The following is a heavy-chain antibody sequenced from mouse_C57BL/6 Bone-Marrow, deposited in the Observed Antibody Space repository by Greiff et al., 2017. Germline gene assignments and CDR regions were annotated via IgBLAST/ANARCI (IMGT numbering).Heavy chain of an antibody. CDR2: IDPSDSYT. V-gene: IGHV1-59*01. Sequence: QVQLQQPGAELVRPGTSVKLSCKASGYTFTSYWMHWVKQRPGQGLEWIGVIDPSDSYTNYNQKFKGKATLTVDTSSSTAYMQLSSLTSEDSAVYYCASRGLLPNYYAMDYWGQGTSVTVSS. D-gene: IGHD2-3*01. CDR3: ASRGLLPNYYAMDY. J-gene: IGHJ4*01. CDR1: GYTFTSYW.